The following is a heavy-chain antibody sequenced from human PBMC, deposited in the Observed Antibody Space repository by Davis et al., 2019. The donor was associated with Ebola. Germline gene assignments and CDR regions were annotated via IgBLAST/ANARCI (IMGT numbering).Heavy chain of an antibody. CDR2: INPSGGST. Sequence: AASVKVSCKASGYTFTSYYMHWVRQAPGQGLEWMGIINPSGGSTSYAQKFQGGVTMTRDTSTSTVYMGLSSLRSEDTAVYYCARDRIVVVVAATQAYYYYGMDVWGQGTTVTVSS. CDR1: GYTFTSYY. CDR3: ARDRIVVVVAATQAYYYYGMDV. V-gene: IGHV1-46*01. J-gene: IGHJ6*02. D-gene: IGHD2-15*01.